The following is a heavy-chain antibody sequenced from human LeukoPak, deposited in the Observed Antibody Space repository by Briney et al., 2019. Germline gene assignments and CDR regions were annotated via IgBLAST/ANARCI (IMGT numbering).Heavy chain of an antibody. J-gene: IGHJ4*02. D-gene: IGHD2-15*01. V-gene: IGHV4-34*01. CDR1: GGSFSGYY. CDR2: INHSGST. CDR3: ARGLSAIVY. Sequence: PWETLSPTCPVYGGSFSGYYWSWIRQPPPKGLEWIGEINHSGSTNYNPTLKSRVTISVATSKNQFSLKLSSVTAADTAVYSCARGLSAIVYWGQGTLVTVSS.